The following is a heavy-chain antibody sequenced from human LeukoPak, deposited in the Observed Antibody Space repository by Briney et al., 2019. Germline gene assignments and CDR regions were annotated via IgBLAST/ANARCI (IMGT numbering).Heavy chain of an antibody. CDR2: ISSSSTI. CDR1: GFTFSSYS. V-gene: IGHV3-48*02. CDR3: ARDLPPAHY. J-gene: IGHJ4*02. Sequence: GGSLRLSCAASGFTFSSYSMNWVRQAPGKGLEWVSYISSSSTIYYADSVKGRFTISRDNAKNSLYLQMNSLRDEDTAVYYCARDLPPAHYWGQGTLVTVSS.